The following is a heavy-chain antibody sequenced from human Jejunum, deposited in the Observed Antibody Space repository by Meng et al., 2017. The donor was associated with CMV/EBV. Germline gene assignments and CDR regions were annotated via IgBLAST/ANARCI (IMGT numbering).Heavy chain of an antibody. CDR1: GSTFISNV. CDR2: INAGNGHT. V-gene: IGHV1-3*01. D-gene: IGHD6-19*01. CDR3: AREGAVSGLDLDY. J-gene: IGHJ4*02. Sequence: KASGSTFISNVMHWVRQAPGQRLEWMGWINAGNGHTSYSQNFQGRVTFTRDTSASTVYMELNSLTSEDTAVYYCAREGAVSGLDLDYWGQGSLVTVSS.